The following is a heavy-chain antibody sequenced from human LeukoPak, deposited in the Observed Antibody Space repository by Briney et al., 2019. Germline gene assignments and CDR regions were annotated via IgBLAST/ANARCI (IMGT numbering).Heavy chain of an antibody. CDR2: INAGNGNT. CDR3: ARGDHPGSYYYGMDV. CDR1: GYTFTSYA. Sequence: ASVKVSCKAYGYTFTSYAMHWVRQAPGQRLEWMGWINAGNGNTKYSQKFQGRVTITRDTSASTAYMELSSLRSEDTAVYYCARGDHPGSYYYGMDVWGQGTTVTVSS. V-gene: IGHV1-3*01. J-gene: IGHJ6*02. D-gene: IGHD2-21*02.